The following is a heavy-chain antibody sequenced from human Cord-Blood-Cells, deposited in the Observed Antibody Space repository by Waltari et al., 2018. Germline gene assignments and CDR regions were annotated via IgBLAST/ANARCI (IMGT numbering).Heavy chain of an antibody. CDR1: GYTFTGYY. CDR3: ARDLKGPRPYDY. V-gene: IGHV1-2*02. J-gene: IGHJ4*02. Sequence: QVQLVQSGAEVKKPGASVKVSCKASGYTFTGYYMHWVRQAPGQGLEWRGWNNPNSGGKNDAQKFQGRVTMTRDTSISTAYMELSRLRSDDTAVYYCARDLKGPRPYDYWGQGTLVTVSS. CDR2: NNPNSGGK.